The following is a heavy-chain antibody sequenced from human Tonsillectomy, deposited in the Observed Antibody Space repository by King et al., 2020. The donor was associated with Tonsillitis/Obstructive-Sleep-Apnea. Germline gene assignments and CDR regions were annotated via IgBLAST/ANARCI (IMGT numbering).Heavy chain of an antibody. CDR1: GGSVTSFY. V-gene: IGHV4-4*07. D-gene: IGHD5-12*01. CDR3: ARDRNSGYDAYYYYGMDV. J-gene: IGHJ6*02. Sequence: VQLQESGPGLVKPSETLSLTCTVSGGSVTSFYWSWIRQPAGKGLEWIGHIYTSGSTNYNPSLKSRVTMSVDTSKNQFSLKLTSMTAADTAVYYCARDRNSGYDAYYYYGMDVWGQGTTVTVSS. CDR2: IYTSGST.